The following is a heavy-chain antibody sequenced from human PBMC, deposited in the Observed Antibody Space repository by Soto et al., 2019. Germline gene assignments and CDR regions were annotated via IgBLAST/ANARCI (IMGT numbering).Heavy chain of an antibody. Sequence: GGSLRLSCAASGFTFDDYAMHWVRQAPGKGLEWVSGISWNSGSIGYADSVKGRFTISRDNAKNSLYLQMNSLRAEDTALYYCAKDITATLGIPSNFPSNWFDPWGQGTLVTVSS. CDR3: AKDITATLGIPSNFPSNWFDP. J-gene: IGHJ5*02. D-gene: IGHD6-13*01. V-gene: IGHV3-9*01. CDR2: ISWNSGSI. CDR1: GFTFDDYA.